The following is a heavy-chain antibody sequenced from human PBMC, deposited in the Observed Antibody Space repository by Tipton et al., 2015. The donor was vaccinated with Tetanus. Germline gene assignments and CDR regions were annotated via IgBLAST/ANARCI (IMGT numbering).Heavy chain of an antibody. D-gene: IGHD7-27*01. J-gene: IGHJ4*02. CDR3: ARMVNWGRYLDS. Sequence: SLRLSCEASGFAFRTYPMHWVRQTPGKGLEWVATISYGGISKYYDDSVKGRFTISRDDPKNTLFLQMNSLTPEDTAVYHCARMVNWGRYLDSWGQGTLVTVSS. CDR1: GFAFRTYP. V-gene: IGHV3-30-3*01. CDR2: ISYGGISK.